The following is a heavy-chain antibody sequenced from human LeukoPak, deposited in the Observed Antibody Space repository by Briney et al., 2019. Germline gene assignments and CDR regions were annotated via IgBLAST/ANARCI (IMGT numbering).Heavy chain of an antibody. CDR3: ARDPPGYGMDV. V-gene: IGHV3-66*01. CDR2: IYSGGST. CDR1: DFTVSSDY. Sequence: GGSLRLSCAASDFTVSSDYMSWVRQAPGKGLEWVSVIYSGGSTYYADSVKGRFTISRDNSKNTLYLQMNSLRAEDTAVYYCARDPPGYGMDVWGQGTTVTVSS. J-gene: IGHJ6*02. D-gene: IGHD3-10*01.